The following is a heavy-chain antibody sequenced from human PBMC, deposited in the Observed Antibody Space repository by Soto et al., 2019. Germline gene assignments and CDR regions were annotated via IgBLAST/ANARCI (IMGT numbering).Heavy chain of an antibody. CDR1: GGSISSYY. CDR2: INHSGST. D-gene: IGHD3-10*01. J-gene: IGHJ4*02. CDR3: ARVRGVILGSDY. V-gene: IGHV4-34*01. Sequence: PSETLSLTCTVSGGSISSYYWSWIRQPPGKGLEWIGEINHSGSTNYNPSLKSRVTISVDTSKNQFSLKLSSVTAADTAVYYCARVRGVILGSDYWGQGTLVTVSS.